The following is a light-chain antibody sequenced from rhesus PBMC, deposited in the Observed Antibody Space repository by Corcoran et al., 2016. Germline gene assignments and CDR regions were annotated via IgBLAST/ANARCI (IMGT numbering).Light chain of an antibody. CDR2: EVR. CDR1: SSDIGGYDR. CDR3: YSYASGDTFI. V-gene: IGLV2-13*03. J-gene: IGLJ1*01. Sequence: QAAPTQTPSVSGPPGQSVTISCTGTSSDIGGYDRVSWYQQHPGRVPKLMIYEVRKRPSGVADRFSGSKSANTASLTISGLQAEDEADYYCYSYASGDTFIFGTGTRLTVL.